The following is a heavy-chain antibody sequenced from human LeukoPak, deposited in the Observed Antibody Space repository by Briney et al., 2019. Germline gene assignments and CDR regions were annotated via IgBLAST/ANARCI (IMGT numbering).Heavy chain of an antibody. CDR1: RGSISGSSYH. D-gene: IGHD6-13*01. CDR2: MYYTGTT. V-gene: IGHV4-39*01. Sequence: SETLSLTCTVARGSISGSSYHWGWIRQPPGKGLEWIANMYYTGTTYYNPSLKSRVTISVDSSKNQFSLKLISVTALDTAVYYCARGTYISTRWYYFDNWGQGALVTVSS. CDR3: ARGTYISTRWYYFDN. J-gene: IGHJ4*02.